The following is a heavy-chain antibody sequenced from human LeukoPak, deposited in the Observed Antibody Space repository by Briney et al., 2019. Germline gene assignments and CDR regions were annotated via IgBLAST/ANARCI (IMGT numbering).Heavy chain of an antibody. J-gene: IGHJ4*02. CDR3: ARDNGIAAAGTAAD. Sequence: GGSLRLSCAASGFTFAHYTMTWVRQAAGKGLEWVADIKQDGSEKYYVDSVKGRFTISRDNAKNSLYLQMNSLRAEDAAVYYCARDNGIAAAGTAADWGQGTLVTVSS. V-gene: IGHV3-7*03. D-gene: IGHD6-13*01. CDR1: GFTFAHYT. CDR2: IKQDGSEK.